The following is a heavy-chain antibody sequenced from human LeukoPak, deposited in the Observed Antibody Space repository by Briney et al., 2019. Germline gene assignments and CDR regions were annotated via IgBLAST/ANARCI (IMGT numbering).Heavy chain of an antibody. CDR2: MNPNSGNT. D-gene: IGHD3-22*01. CDR1: GYTFTSYD. CDR3: ARSYRRGYYY. Sequence: ASVTVSCKASGYTFTSYDINWVRQATGQGLEWMGWMNPNSGNTAYAQTFQGRVTMTRNTSISTAYMELSSLRSEDTAVYYCARSYRRGYYYWGQGTLVTVSS. V-gene: IGHV1-8*01. J-gene: IGHJ4*02.